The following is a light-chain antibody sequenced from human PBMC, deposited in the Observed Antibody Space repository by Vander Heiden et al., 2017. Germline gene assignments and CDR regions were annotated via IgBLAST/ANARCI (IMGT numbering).Light chain of an antibody. CDR3: QHYDSFPWT. V-gene: IGKV1-5*03. Sequence: DIQMTQSPSTLSASVGDRVTITSRASQCISSWLVWYQQKPRKAPKLLIYKASSLESGVPSRFGGSGCGTEFTLTISSLQPDDLATYYCQHYDSFPWTFGQGTKVEIK. CDR1: QCISSW. J-gene: IGKJ1*01. CDR2: KAS.